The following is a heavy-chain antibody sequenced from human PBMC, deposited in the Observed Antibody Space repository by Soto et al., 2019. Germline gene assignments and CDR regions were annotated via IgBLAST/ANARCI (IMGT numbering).Heavy chain of an antibody. CDR1: GYTFTNYW. V-gene: IGHV5-51*01. CDR2: IYPGDSDT. CDR3: AASIFYYGTDV. Sequence: EVQLVQSGAEVKKPGESLKISCKGSGYTFTNYWIGWVRQMPGKGPEWMGIIYPGDSDTKYNPSFQGQVTISADKSITTTYLQWSSLKASDTAIYYCAASIFYYGTDVWGQGTTVTVSS. J-gene: IGHJ6*02.